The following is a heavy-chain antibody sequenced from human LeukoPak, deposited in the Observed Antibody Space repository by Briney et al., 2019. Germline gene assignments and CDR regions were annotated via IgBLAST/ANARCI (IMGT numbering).Heavy chain of an antibody. CDR3: AKSYYDYSTYYSYYFNL. CDR1: GGSISSDY. J-gene: IGHJ4*02. D-gene: IGHD3-22*01. V-gene: IGHV4-4*09. Sequence: SETLSLTCTVSGGSISSDYWSWIRQPPGRGLEWIGYIYTDGSTNYTPSLKSRVTISVDTSKNQFALKLSSVTAADTAVYYCAKSYYDYSTYYSYYFNLWGQGALVTVSS. CDR2: IYTDGST.